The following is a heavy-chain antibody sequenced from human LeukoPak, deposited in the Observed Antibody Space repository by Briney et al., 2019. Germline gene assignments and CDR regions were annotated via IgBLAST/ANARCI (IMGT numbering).Heavy chain of an antibody. Sequence: PGGSLRLSCAASGFTFSSYSMNWVRQAPGKGLEWVLFISSSSSYIYYADSVKGRFTISRDNAKNSLYLQMNSLRAEDTAVYYCARNAASGVVVITSFDYWGQGTLVTVSS. CDR3: ARNAASGVVVITSFDY. CDR1: GFTFSSYS. J-gene: IGHJ4*02. D-gene: IGHD3-22*01. CDR2: ISSSSSYI. V-gene: IGHV3-21*01.